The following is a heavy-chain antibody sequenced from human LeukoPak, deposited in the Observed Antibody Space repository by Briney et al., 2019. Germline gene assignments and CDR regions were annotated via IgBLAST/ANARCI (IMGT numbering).Heavy chain of an antibody. D-gene: IGHD6-6*01. J-gene: IGHJ3*02. V-gene: IGHV4-59*08. CDR2: IYYSGST. CDR1: GGSFSYYY. Sequence: SETLSLTCAVYGGSFSYYYWSWIRQPPGKGLEWIGYIYYSGSTNYNPSLKSRLTISIDTSENQFSLKLSSVTAADTAVYYCAREYSSSSGRRAFDIWGQGTMVTVSS. CDR3: AREYSSSSGRRAFDI.